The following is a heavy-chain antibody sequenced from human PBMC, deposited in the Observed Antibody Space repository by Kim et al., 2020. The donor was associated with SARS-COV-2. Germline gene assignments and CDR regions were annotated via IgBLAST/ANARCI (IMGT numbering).Heavy chain of an antibody. CDR3: TTDRKYDYVWGSYRYPDY. CDR1: GFTFSNAW. V-gene: IGHV3-15*01. CDR2: IKSKTDGGTT. J-gene: IGHJ4*02. D-gene: IGHD3-16*02. Sequence: GGSLRLSCAASGFTFSNAWMSWVRQAPGKGLEWVGRIKSKTDGGTTDYAAPVKGRFTISRDDSKNTLYLQMNSLKTEVTAVYYCTTDRKYDYVWGSYRYPDYWGQGTLVTVSS.